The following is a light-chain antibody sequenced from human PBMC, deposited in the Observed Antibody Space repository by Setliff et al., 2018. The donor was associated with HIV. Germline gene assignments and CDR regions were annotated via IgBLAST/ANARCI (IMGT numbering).Light chain of an antibody. J-gene: IGLJ1*01. CDR2: DVS. Sequence: QSALTQPASVSGSPGQSVTISCTGTSSDVGGYNYVSWYQQHPGKAPKLMIYDVSKRPSGVPDRFSGSKSGNTASLTISGLQAEDEDDYYCCSYAGSYVFGTGTKVTVL. V-gene: IGLV2-11*01. CDR3: CSYAGSYV. CDR1: SSDVGGYNY.